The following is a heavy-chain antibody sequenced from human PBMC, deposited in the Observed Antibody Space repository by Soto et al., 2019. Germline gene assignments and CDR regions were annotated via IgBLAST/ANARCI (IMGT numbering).Heavy chain of an antibody. CDR3: ARVYYDFWSGVNYYMDV. J-gene: IGHJ6*03. D-gene: IGHD3-3*01. CDR1: GFTFSSYS. CDR2: ISSSSSYI. Sequence: GGSLRLSCAASGFTFSSYSMNWVRQAPGKGLEWVSSISSSSSYIYYADSVKGRFTISRDNAKNSLYLQMNSLRAEDTAVYYCARVYYDFWSGVNYYMDVWGKGTTVTVSS. V-gene: IGHV3-21*01.